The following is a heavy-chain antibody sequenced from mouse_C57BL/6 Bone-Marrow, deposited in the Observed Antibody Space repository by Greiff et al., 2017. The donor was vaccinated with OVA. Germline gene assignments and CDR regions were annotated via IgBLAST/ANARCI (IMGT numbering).Heavy chain of an antibody. J-gene: IGHJ2*01. Sequence: QVQLQQSGPELVKPGASVKISCKASGYTFTDYYTNWVKQRPGQGLEWIGWIFPGSGSTYYNEKFKGKATLTVDKSSSTAYMLLSSLTSEDSAVYFCAREIGVPSTYYFDYWGQGTTLTVSS. CDR1: GYTFTDYY. D-gene: IGHD3-1*01. CDR3: AREIGVPSTYYFDY. V-gene: IGHV1-75*01. CDR2: IFPGSGST.